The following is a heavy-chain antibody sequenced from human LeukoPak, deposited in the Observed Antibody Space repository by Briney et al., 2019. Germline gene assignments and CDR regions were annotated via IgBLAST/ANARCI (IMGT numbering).Heavy chain of an antibody. J-gene: IGHJ4*02. D-gene: IGHD3-3*01. CDR3: ARDFWGAYRVDFFGY. V-gene: IGHV3-7*01. Sequence: PGGSLRLSRAASGFTFSNYWMSWVRRAPGKGLEWVANIKQDGSETYYVDSVRGRFTISRDNAQNSLYLQMNSLRAEDTAVYYCARDFWGAYRVDFFGYWGQGILVTVSS. CDR2: IKQDGSET. CDR1: GFTFSNYW.